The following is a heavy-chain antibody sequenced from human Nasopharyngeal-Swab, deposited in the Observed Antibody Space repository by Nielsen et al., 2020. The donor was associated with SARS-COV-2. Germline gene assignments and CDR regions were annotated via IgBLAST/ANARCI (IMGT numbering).Heavy chain of an antibody. CDR2: MNPNSGNT. CDR1: GYTFTSYD. J-gene: IGHJ5*02. CDR3: ARGRRGRDSSGCNP. D-gene: IGHD3-22*01. Sequence: ASVKVSCKASGYTFTSYDINWVRQATGQGLEWMGWMNPNSGNTGYAQSFQGRVTMTRNTSNSTAYMELGSLRSDDTAVYYCARGRRGRDSSGCNPWGQGTLVTVSS. V-gene: IGHV1-8*01.